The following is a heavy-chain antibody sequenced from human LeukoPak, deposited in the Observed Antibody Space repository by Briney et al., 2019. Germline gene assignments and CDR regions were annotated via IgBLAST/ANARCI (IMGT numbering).Heavy chain of an antibody. J-gene: IGHJ5*02. CDR3: ARSSSSGWGFRFDP. CDR1: GDSISSSSCY. CDR2: IYTSGST. D-gene: IGHD6-19*01. Sequence: SETLSLTCTVAGDSISSSSCYWGWIRQSPGKGLEWIGRIYTSGSTNYNPSLKSRVTISVDTSKNQFSLKLSSVTAADTAVYYCARSSSSGWGFRFDPWGQGTLVTVSS. V-gene: IGHV4-61*05.